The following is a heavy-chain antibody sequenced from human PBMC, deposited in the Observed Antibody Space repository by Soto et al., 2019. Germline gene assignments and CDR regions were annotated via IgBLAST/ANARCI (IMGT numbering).Heavy chain of an antibody. CDR3: FTDIVTSFKLDY. V-gene: IGHV3-15*07. D-gene: IGHD2-21*01. Sequence: EVQLVESGGGLVKPGGSLRLSCAASGFTFTNAWTNWVRQAPGKGLEWVGHIKTKNEGGATDYAAPVKGRFTISRDASKYTVYLQMNRLKSENIAVYYCFTDIVTSFKLDYWGQGTVVTV. CDR1: GFTFTNAW. J-gene: IGHJ4*02. CDR2: IKTKNEGGAT.